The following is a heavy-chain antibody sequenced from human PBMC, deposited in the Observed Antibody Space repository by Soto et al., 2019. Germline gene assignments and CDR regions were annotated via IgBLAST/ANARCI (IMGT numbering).Heavy chain of an antibody. J-gene: IGHJ4*02. CDR3: ARESEDLTSNFDY. CDR1: GFTFTRYS. V-gene: IGHV3-21*06. Sequence: GGSLRLSCAASGFTFTRYSMNWVRQAPGKGLEWVSSISSTTNYIYYGDSMKGRLTISRDNAKNSLYLEMNSLRAEDTAVYYCARESEDLTSNFDYWGQGTLVTVSS. CDR2: ISSTTNYI.